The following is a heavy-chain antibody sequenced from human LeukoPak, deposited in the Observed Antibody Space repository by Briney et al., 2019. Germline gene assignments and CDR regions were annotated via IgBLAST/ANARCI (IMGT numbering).Heavy chain of an antibody. Sequence: SETLSLTCTVSGGSISSSSYYWGWIRQPTGKGLEWIGSIYYSGSTYYNPSLKSRVTISVDTSKNQFSLKLSSVTAADTAVYYCARALSYYYDSSAPRVNWFDPWGQGTLVTVSS. CDR2: IYYSGST. J-gene: IGHJ5*02. V-gene: IGHV4-39*07. CDR3: ARALSYYYDSSAPRVNWFDP. CDR1: GGSISSSSYY. D-gene: IGHD3-22*01.